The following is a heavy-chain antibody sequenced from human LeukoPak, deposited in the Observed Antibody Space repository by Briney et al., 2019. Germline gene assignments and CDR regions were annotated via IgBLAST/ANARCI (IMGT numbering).Heavy chain of an antibody. V-gene: IGHV4-30-4*01. CDR1: GGSINSGEYY. CDR2: IYFSGST. D-gene: IGHD2-15*01. Sequence: KPSETQSLTCTVSGGSINSGEYYWTWIRQLPGKGLEWIGYIYFSGSTDYNLSLEGRVSMSVDTSKNQFSLRLRSVTAADTAIYYCVRYCSGGTCYRREDAFDVWGQGTLVTVSS. CDR3: VRYCSGGTCYRREDAFDV. J-gene: IGHJ3*01.